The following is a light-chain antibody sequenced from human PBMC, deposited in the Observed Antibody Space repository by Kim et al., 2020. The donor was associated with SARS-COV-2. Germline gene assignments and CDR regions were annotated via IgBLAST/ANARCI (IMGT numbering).Light chain of an antibody. V-gene: IGLV3-1*01. Sequence: SYELTQPPSVTVSPGQTASITCSGDNLGDKYACWYQQKPGQSPVLVIYQNTKRPSGIPERFSGSNSGNTATLTISWTQAMDEADYYCQAWDSSTGVVFGGGTQLTVL. CDR3: QAWDSSTGVV. CDR2: QNT. CDR1: NLGDKY. J-gene: IGLJ2*01.